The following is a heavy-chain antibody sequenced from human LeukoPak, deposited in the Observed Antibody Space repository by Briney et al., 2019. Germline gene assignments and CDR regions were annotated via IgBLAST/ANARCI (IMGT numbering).Heavy chain of an antibody. CDR2: IYTTGST. Sequence: SETLSLTCTVSGGSIGTDYWSWIRQPAGKGLEWIGRIYTTGSTNYNHSLMSRITMSVDTSKNQFSLKLSSVTAADTAVYYCARHCRYGGLDYWGQGALVTVSS. CDR1: GGSIGTDY. J-gene: IGHJ4*02. CDR3: ARHCRYGGLDY. D-gene: IGHD2-15*01. V-gene: IGHV4-4*07.